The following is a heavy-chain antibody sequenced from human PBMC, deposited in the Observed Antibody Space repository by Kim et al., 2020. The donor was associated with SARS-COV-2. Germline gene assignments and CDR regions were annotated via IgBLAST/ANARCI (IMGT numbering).Heavy chain of an antibody. CDR2: IYYSGST. CDR3: ARDRNQLLYLGIAARRGGGWFDP. J-gene: IGHJ5*02. CDR1: GGSISSYY. V-gene: IGHV4-59*13. D-gene: IGHD6-6*01. Sequence: PSETLSLTCTVSGGSISSYYWSWIRQPPGKGLEWIGYIYYSGSTNYNPSLKSRVTISVDTSKNQFSLKLSSVTAADTAVYYCARDRNQLLYLGIAARRGGGWFDPWGQGTLVTVSS.